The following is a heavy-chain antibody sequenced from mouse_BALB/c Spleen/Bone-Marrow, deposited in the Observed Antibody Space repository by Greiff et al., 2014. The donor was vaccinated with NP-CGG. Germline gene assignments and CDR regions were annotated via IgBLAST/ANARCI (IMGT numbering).Heavy chain of an antibody. Sequence: VQVVESGPDLVAPSQSLPITCTVSGFSLTLYGVHWVRQSPGKGLEWLVVIWSDGTTTYNSALKSRLSISKDNSKSQVFLKLNSLQTDDTAMYYCARHERGYPYAMDYWGQGTSVTVSS. J-gene: IGHJ4*01. CDR1: GFSLTLYG. CDR2: IWSDGTT. V-gene: IGHV2-6-2*01. D-gene: IGHD2-2*01. CDR3: ARHERGYPYAMDY.